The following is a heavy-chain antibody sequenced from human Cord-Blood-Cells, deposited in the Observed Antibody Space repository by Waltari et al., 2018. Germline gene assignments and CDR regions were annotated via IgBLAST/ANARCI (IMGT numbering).Heavy chain of an antibody. D-gene: IGHD3-10*01. CDR1: GFTFSDYY. J-gene: IGHJ6*02. V-gene: IGHV3-11*04. Sequence: QVQLVESGGGLVKPGGSLRLSCAASGFTFSDYYMSRIRQAPGMGLEWVSYSGSIGSTIYYADSLNGRFTISRDNAKNSLYLQMNSLRAEDTAVYYCARDDGSGRGYYGMDVWGQGTTVTVSS. CDR3: ARDDGSGRGYYGMDV. CDR2: SGSIGSTI.